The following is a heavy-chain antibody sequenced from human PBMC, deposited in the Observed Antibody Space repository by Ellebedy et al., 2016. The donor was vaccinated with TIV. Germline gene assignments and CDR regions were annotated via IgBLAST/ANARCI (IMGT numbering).Heavy chain of an antibody. J-gene: IGHJ4*02. CDR2: MNQDGSEK. D-gene: IGHD6-19*01. Sequence: GESLKISCAASGFSFSTFWMSWVRQAPGKGLEWVANMNQDGSEKFYVDSVKGRFTISRDNAKNSLYLQMNSLRAEDTAVYYCARKGYGVTGTEFDYWGQGTLVTVSS. V-gene: IGHV3-7*03. CDR1: GFSFSTFW. CDR3: ARKGYGVTGTEFDY.